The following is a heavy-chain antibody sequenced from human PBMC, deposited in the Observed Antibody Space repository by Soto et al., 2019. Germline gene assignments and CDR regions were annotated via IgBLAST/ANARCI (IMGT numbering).Heavy chain of an antibody. V-gene: IGHV4-30-4*01. Sequence: PSETLSLTCTVSGGSISSGDYYWSWIRQPPGKGLEWIGYINYIVSTYYNPSLKSRVTISVDTSKNQFSLKLSSVTAAYTAVYYCARVGGFGATTIDYWGQGTLVTVSS. CDR3: ARVGGFGATTIDY. J-gene: IGHJ4*02. D-gene: IGHD3-10*01. CDR1: GGSISSGDYY. CDR2: INYIVST.